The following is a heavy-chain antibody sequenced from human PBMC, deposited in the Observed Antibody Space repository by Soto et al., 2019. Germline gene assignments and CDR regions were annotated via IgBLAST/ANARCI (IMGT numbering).Heavy chain of an antibody. Sequence: ASVKVSCKASGYTFTNYGITWVRQAPGQGLEWMGWISAYNGDTHYTQRLQGRVTITTDASTSTAYMELRSLRSDDTAVYYCARARVAGTHYFDYWGQGTLVTVS. CDR2: ISAYNGDT. V-gene: IGHV1-18*01. CDR1: GYTFTNYG. D-gene: IGHD6-19*01. J-gene: IGHJ4*02. CDR3: ARARVAGTHYFDY.